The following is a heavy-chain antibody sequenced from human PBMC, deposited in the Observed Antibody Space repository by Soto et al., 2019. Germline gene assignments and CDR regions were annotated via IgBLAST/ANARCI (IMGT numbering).Heavy chain of an antibody. V-gene: IGHV3-23*01. Sequence: EGQVLESGGGLVQPGGSRRLSGGASGFTFGNYAMNWFRQAPGKGLEWVSGISGGGGSTYYADHVKGGFTISRDNSQNTIYLQMNSLRAEDTAVYYCAREKYYYDKSGYYSSYLDSWGQGTPVTVSS. CDR3: AREKYYYDKSGYYSSYLDS. CDR2: ISGGGGST. J-gene: IGHJ4*02. D-gene: IGHD3-22*01. CDR1: GFTFGNYA.